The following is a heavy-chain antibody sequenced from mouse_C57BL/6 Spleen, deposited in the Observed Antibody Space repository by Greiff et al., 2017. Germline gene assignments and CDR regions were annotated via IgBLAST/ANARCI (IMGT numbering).Heavy chain of an antibody. CDR2: INPGSGGT. CDR3: AREGDGYYEVLDY. D-gene: IGHD2-3*01. CDR1: GYAFTNYL. Sequence: VQLKQSGAELVRPGTSVKVSCKASGYAFTNYLIEWVKQRPGQGLEWIGVINPGSGGTNYNEKFKGKATLTADKSSSTAYMQLSSLTSEDSAVYFCAREGDGYYEVLDYWGQGTTLTVSS. V-gene: IGHV1-54*01. J-gene: IGHJ2*01.